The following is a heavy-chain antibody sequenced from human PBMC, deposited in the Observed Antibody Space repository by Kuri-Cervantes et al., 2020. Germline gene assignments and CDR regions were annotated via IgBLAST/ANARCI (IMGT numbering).Heavy chain of an antibody. CDR2: IRYDGGDE. Sequence: GESLKISCAASGFRFSSYGFHWVRQAPGKGLEWLAFIRYDGGDEYYGDSVKGRFTVSRDNPKNTLYLQMNSLRVEDTAVYYCARTLDPMRGFYFDYWGLGTLVTVSS. CDR3: ARTLDPMRGFYFDY. J-gene: IGHJ4*02. CDR1: GFRFSSYG. V-gene: IGHV3-30*02. D-gene: IGHD3-22*01.